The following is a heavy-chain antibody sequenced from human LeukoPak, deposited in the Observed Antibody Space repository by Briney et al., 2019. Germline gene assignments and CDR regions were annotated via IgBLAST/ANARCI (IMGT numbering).Heavy chain of an antibody. CDR1: GYIFTGYY. J-gene: IGHJ5*02. D-gene: IGHD6-19*01. CDR3: ASPPYSSGGDPP. Sequence: AASVKVSCKASGYIFTGYYMHWVRQAPGQGLEWMGWINPNSGGADYAQNFQGRVTMTRDTSISTAYMTLNRLRSDDTAVYYCASPPYSSGGDPPRGQGTLVTVSS. V-gene: IGHV1-2*02. CDR2: INPNSGGA.